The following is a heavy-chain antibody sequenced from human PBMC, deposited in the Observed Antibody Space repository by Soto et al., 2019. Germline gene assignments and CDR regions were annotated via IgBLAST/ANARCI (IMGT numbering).Heavy chain of an antibody. Sequence: SLKLSRKAAGYTNTSYGVSRLLQAPGQGLEWMGWISAYKGNTNYAQKLEGGVTMTTDTSTSTAYMDLRSLRSDDTAVYYCARDPASNIYDFWSGYYPDAFDIWGQGTMVTVSS. CDR1: GYTNTSYG. CDR2: ISAYKGNT. V-gene: IGHV1-18*01. J-gene: IGHJ3*02. D-gene: IGHD3-3*01. CDR3: ARDPASNIYDFWSGYYPDAFDI.